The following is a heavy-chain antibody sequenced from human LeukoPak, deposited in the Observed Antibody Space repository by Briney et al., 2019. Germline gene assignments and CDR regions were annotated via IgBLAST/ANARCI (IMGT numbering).Heavy chain of an antibody. J-gene: IGHJ4*02. CDR2: ISYDGSNK. CDR1: GFTFSSYG. D-gene: IGHD5-24*01. V-gene: IGHV3-30*18. CDR3: AKEAENGYNSN. Sequence: PGGSLRLSCAASGFTFSSYGMHWVRQAPGKGLEWVAVISYDGSNKYYADSVKGRFTISRDNSKNTLYLQMNSLRAEDTAVYYCAKEAENGYNSNWGQGTLVTVSS.